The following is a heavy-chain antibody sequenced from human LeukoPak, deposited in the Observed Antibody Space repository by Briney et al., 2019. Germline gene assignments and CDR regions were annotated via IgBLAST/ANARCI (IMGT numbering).Heavy chain of an antibody. CDR1: GGSISGYY. CDR2: IFYTGST. CDR3: ARGGGYNTFDY. V-gene: IGHV4-59*01. J-gene: IGHJ4*02. Sequence: SETLSLTCTVAGGSISGYYWSWIRQPPGKGLEWIGFIFYTGSTNYNPSLKSRVTISVDTSKNQFSLRLSSVAAADTAVYSCARGGGYNTFDYWGQGTLVTVSA. D-gene: IGHD5-24*01.